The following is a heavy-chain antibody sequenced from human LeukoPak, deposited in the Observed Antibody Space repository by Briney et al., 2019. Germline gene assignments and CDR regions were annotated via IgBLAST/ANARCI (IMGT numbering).Heavy chain of an antibody. CDR3: AKDQGRSSSWYGDYFDY. V-gene: IGHV3-23*01. CDR1: GFTFSSYA. Sequence: GGSLRLSCAASGFTFSSYAMSWVRQAPGKGLEWVSAISGSGGSTYYADSVKGRFTISRDNSKNTLYLQMNSLRAEDTAVYYCAKDQGRSSSWYGDYFDYWGQGTLVTVSS. D-gene: IGHD6-13*01. CDR2: ISGSGGST. J-gene: IGHJ4*02.